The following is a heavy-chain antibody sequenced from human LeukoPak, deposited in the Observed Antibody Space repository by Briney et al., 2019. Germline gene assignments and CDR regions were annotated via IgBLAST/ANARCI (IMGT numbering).Heavy chain of an antibody. CDR2: SHYTGNT. Sequence: SETLSLTCAVSGGSITNYYWSWLRQPPGKGLEWIGCSHYTGNTNYNPSLKSRVTISVDTSKNQFSLRLSSVTAADTAVYYCARRGNFDYWGQGTLVTVSS. D-gene: IGHD6-13*01. CDR3: ARRGNFDY. J-gene: IGHJ4*02. V-gene: IGHV4-59*08. CDR1: GGSITNYY.